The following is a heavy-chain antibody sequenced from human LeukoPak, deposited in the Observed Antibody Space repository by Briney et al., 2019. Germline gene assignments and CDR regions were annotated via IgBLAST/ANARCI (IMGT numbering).Heavy chain of an antibody. CDR3: ARRGYYGSGAYFYSWFDP. V-gene: IGHV4-59*08. CDR2: IYYSGST. Sequence: SETLSLTCTVSGDSINNYYWSWIRQPPGKGLEWIGYIYYSGSTTYNPSLKSRVTISVDTSKNQFSLKLSSVTAADTAVYYCARRGYYGSGAYFYSWFDPWGQGTLVTVSS. D-gene: IGHD3-10*01. J-gene: IGHJ5*02. CDR1: GDSINNYY.